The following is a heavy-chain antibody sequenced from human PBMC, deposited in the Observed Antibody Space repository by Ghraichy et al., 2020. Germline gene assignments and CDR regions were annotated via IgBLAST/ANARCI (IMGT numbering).Heavy chain of an antibody. V-gene: IGHV3-30-3*01. CDR1: GFTFSSYA. J-gene: IGHJ4*02. CDR2: ISYDGSNK. D-gene: IGHD3-16*02. CDR3: ARAMITFGGVIPGVDY. Sequence: GGSLRLSCAASGFTFSSYAMHWVRQAPGKGLEWVAVISYDGSNKYYADSVKGRFTISRDNSKNTLYLQMNSLRAEDTAVYYCARAMITFGGVIPGVDYWGQGTLVTVSS.